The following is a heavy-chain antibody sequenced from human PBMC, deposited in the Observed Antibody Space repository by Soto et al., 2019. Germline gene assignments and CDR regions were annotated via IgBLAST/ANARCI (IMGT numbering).Heavy chain of an antibody. Sequence: QVQLVQSGAEVKKPGSSVKVSCKASGYTFTGYFMHWVRQAPGQGLEWMGWINPNSGGTNYAQKFQGWVTIARDTYISTAYMELSRLRSDDTAVYYCARDGAASFYYGAGDARPLGASRKYYYYGMDVWGQGTTVTVSS. CDR2: INPNSGGT. V-gene: IGHV1-2*04. CDR1: GYTFTGYF. D-gene: IGHD3-10*01. CDR3: ARDGAASFYYGAGDARPLGASRKYYYYGMDV. J-gene: IGHJ6*02.